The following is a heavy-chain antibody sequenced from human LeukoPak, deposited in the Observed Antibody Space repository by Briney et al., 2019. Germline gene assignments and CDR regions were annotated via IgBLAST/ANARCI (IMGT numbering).Heavy chain of an antibody. Sequence: SETLSLTCAVYGGSFSGYYWSWIRQPPGKGLEWIGEINHSGSTNYNPSLKSRVTISVDTSKNQFSLKLSSVTAADTAVYYCARIPRRIAAAGKSHAFDIWGQGTMVTVSS. V-gene: IGHV4-34*01. CDR1: GGSFSGYY. J-gene: IGHJ3*02. CDR2: INHSGST. CDR3: ARIPRRIAAAGKSHAFDI. D-gene: IGHD6-13*01.